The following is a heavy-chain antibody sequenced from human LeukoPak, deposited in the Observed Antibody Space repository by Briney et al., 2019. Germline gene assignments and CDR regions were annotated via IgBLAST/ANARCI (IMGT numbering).Heavy chain of an antibody. J-gene: IGHJ3*02. D-gene: IGHD1-14*01. CDR2: INHSGST. Sequence: SGTLSLTCAVYGGSFSGYSWSWIRQPPGKGLEWIGEINHSGSTNQNPSLKSRVTISVDTSKNQFSLKLSSVTAADTAVYYCARPQTGAAFDIWGQGTMVIVSS. V-gene: IGHV4-34*01. CDR1: GGSFSGYS. CDR3: ARPQTGAAFDI.